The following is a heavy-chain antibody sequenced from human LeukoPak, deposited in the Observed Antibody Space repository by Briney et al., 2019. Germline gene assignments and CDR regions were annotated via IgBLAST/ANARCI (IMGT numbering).Heavy chain of an antibody. V-gene: IGHV3-30*02. CDR3: AREIAAAGSGAFDI. CDR1: GFTFSSYG. J-gene: IGHJ3*02. CDR2: IRYDGSNK. Sequence: PGGSLRLSCAASGFTFSSYGMHWVRQAPGKGLEWVAFIRYDGSNKYYADSVKGRFTISRDNSKNTLYLQMNSLRAEDTAVYYCAREIAAAGSGAFDIWGQGTMVTVSS. D-gene: IGHD6-13*01.